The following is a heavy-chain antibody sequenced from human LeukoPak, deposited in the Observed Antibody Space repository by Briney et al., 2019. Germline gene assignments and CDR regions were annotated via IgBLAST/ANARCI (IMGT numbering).Heavy chain of an antibody. D-gene: IGHD1-14*01. V-gene: IGHV3-23*01. CDR1: GFIFDTHT. CDR3: VRRAAVRGMDF. CDR2: ISGSGDST. J-gene: IGHJ6*02. Sequence: PGGSLRLSCTASGFIFDTHTLTWVRQAPGKGLEWVASISGSGDSTNYGDSVKGRFTISRDNFKRTVHLEMSSLRADDTAMYYCVRRAAVRGMDFWGLGTTVIVSS.